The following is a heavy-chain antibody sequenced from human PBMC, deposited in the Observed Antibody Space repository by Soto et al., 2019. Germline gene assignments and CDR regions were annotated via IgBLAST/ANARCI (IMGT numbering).Heavy chain of an antibody. Sequence: SETLSLTCNVSGFSISSYYWSWIRQPPGKGLEWIGYIYYSGSTNYNPSLKSRVTISVDTSKNQFSLKLSSVTAADTAVYYCAREKSSGWYPRLFDYWGQGTLVTVSS. CDR2: IYYSGST. J-gene: IGHJ4*02. CDR1: GFSISSYY. D-gene: IGHD6-19*01. V-gene: IGHV4-59*01. CDR3: AREKSSGWYPRLFDY.